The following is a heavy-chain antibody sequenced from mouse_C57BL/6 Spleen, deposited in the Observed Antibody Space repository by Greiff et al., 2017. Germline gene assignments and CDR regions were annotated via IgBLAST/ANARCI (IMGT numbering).Heavy chain of an antibody. D-gene: IGHD4-1*01. CDR2: ISDGGSYT. Sequence: EVQVVESGGGLVKPGGSLKLSCAASGFTFSSYAMSWVRQTPEKRLEWVATISDGGSYTYYPDNVKGRFTISRDNAKNNLYLQISHLKSEDTAMYYCARDGMGRNYAMDYWGQGTSVTVSS. CDR3: ARDGMGRNYAMDY. V-gene: IGHV5-4*01. J-gene: IGHJ4*01. CDR1: GFTFSSYA.